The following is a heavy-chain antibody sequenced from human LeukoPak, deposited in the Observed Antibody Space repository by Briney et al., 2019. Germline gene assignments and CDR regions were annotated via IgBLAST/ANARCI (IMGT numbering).Heavy chain of an antibody. Sequence: GASVKVSCKASGYTFTSYGINWVRQAPGQGLEWMGRISAYNGNTNYAQKLQGRVTMITDTSTSTAYMELSSLRSEDTAVYYCARGDYYDSSGYRYYFDYWGQGTLVTVSS. CDR3: ARGDYYDSSGYRYYFDY. CDR1: GYTFTSYG. CDR2: ISAYNGNT. J-gene: IGHJ4*02. V-gene: IGHV1-18*04. D-gene: IGHD3-22*01.